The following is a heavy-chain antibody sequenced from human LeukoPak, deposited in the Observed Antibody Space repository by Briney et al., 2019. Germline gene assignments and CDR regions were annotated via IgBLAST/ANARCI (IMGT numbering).Heavy chain of an antibody. D-gene: IGHD5-12*01. CDR1: GFIFSDYW. Sequence: PGGSLLLSCESSGFIFSDYWMDWVRQAPGKGLVWVSRIRKDGSTANYADSVRGRFTVSRDNAKNTLYLQMNSLEVDDTAIYYCARDYGGDGDAFDIWGHGTMVTVSS. CDR3: ARDYGGDGDAFDI. J-gene: IGHJ3*02. CDR2: IRKDGSTA. V-gene: IGHV3-74*01.